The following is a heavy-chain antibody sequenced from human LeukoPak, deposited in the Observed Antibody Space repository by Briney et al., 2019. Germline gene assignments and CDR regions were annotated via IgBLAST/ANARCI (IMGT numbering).Heavy chain of an antibody. CDR3: ARGKRGQQSFDY. D-gene: IGHD3-16*01. J-gene: IGHJ4*02. V-gene: IGHV1-2*02. Sequence: ASVKVSCRASGYTFTSYDINWVRQATGQGLEWMGWMNPNSGGTNYAQKFQGRVTMTRDTSISTAYMELSRLRSDDTAVYYCARGKRGQQSFDYWGQGTLVTVSS. CDR1: GYTFTSYD. CDR2: MNPNSGGT.